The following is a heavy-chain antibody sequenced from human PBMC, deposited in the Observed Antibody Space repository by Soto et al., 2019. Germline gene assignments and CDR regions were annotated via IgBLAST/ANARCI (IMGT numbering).Heavy chain of an antibody. Sequence: SETLSLTCAVSGGSISSSNWWSWVRQPPGEGLEWFGEIYHSGSTNYNPSLKSRFPMSVDKSKNQFSLKLRSVTAADTAVYYCARRVEYSSSFHLDFWGQGTLVTVSS. J-gene: IGHJ4*02. CDR2: IYHSGST. CDR1: GGSISSSNW. V-gene: IGHV4-4*02. CDR3: ARRVEYSSSFHLDF. D-gene: IGHD6-6*01.